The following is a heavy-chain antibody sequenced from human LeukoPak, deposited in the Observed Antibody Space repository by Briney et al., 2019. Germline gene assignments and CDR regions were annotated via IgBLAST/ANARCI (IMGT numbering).Heavy chain of an antibody. D-gene: IGHD6-6*01. CDR3: ARDGIPNGYSSSPGLWFDP. CDR1: GYTFTSYG. V-gene: IGHV1-18*01. Sequence: ASVKVSCKASGYTFTSYGISWVRQAPGQGLEWMGWISAYNGNTNYAQKLQGRVTMTTDTSTSTAYMELRSLRSDDTAVYYCARDGIPNGYSSSPGLWFDPWGQGTLVTVSS. CDR2: ISAYNGNT. J-gene: IGHJ5*02.